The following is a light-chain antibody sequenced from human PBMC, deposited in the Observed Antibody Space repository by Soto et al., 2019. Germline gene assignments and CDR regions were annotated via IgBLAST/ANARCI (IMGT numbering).Light chain of an antibody. CDR1: QSVSSSY. CDR3: QQYGSPPLT. V-gene: IGKV3-20*01. J-gene: IGKJ4*01. Sequence: EIVLTQSPGTLSLSPGERATLSCRPSQSVSSSYLAWYQQKPGQAPRLLIYGASGRATGIPDRFSGSGSGTDFTLTISRLEPEDFAVYYCQQYGSPPLTFGGGTKVEIK. CDR2: GAS.